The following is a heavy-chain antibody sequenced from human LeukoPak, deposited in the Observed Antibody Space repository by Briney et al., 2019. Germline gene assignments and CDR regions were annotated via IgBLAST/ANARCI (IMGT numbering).Heavy chain of an antibody. CDR1: GFTFSNYA. J-gene: IGHJ4*02. Sequence: PGGSLRLSCAASGFTFSNYAMTWVRQAPGTGLEWVSAISGNSANTYYADSVKGRFTISRDNSKNTLYLQMNSLRAEDTAVYYCARDFRPVVGVGGTFDYWGQGTLVTVSS. V-gene: IGHV3-23*01. CDR3: ARDFRPVVGVGGTFDY. D-gene: IGHD2-2*01. CDR2: ISGNSANT.